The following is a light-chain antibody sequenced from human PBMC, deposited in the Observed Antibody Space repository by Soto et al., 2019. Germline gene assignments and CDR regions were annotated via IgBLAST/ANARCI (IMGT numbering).Light chain of an antibody. J-gene: IGKJ1*01. CDR1: NGISSY. CDR3: QQLNSYPS. CDR2: AAS. V-gene: IGKV1-9*01. Sequence: DIQMTQSPSSLSASVGDRVTITFRATNGISSYVAWYQQKPEKAPKLLIYAASTVQSGVPSRFSGSGSGTEFTLTISSLQPEDFATYYCQQLNSYPSFGQGTKVDI.